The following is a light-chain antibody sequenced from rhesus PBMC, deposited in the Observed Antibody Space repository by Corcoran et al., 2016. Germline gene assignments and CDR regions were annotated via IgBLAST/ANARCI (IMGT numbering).Light chain of an antibody. CDR2: YAS. CDR3: QQPNSYPPWT. J-gene: IGKJ1*01. V-gene: IGKV1S14*01. Sequence: DIQMTQSPSSLSASVGDTVTITCRASQGISNYLAWYQQKPGKAPKPLIYYASNLESGVPSRFSGSGAGTDFTLPISSLQPEDFATYYCQQPNSYPPWTFGQGTKVEIK. CDR1: QGISNY.